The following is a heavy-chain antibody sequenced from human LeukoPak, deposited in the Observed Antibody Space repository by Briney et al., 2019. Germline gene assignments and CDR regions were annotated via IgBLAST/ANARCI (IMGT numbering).Heavy chain of an antibody. CDR1: GYTFTSYG. CDR3: ARDGPTRYCTNGVCYPGY. V-gene: IGHV1-18*01. Sequence: GASVKVSCKASGYTFTSYGISWVRQAPGQGLEWMGWISAYNGNTNYAQKLQGRVTMTTDTSTSTAYMELRSLRSDDTAVYYCARDGPTRYCTNGVCYPGYWGQGTLVTVSS. J-gene: IGHJ4*02. D-gene: IGHD2-8*01. CDR2: ISAYNGNT.